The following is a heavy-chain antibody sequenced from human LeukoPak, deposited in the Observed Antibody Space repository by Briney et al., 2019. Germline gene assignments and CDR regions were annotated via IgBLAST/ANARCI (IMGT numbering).Heavy chain of an antibody. J-gene: IGHJ2*01. Sequence: PSETLSLSCTVSSVSISSYYWSWIRQPPGKGLEWIGYIYYSGSTNYNPSLKSRVTISVDTSKNQFSLKLSSVTAADTAVYYCASIAAAGLWYFDLWGRGTLVTVSS. CDR3: ASIAAAGLWYFDL. D-gene: IGHD6-13*01. V-gene: IGHV4-59*08. CDR2: IYYSGST. CDR1: SVSISSYY.